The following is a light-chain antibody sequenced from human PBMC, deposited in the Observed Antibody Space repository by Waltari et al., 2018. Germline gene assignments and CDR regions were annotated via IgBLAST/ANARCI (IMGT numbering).Light chain of an antibody. Sequence: SYELTQPPSVSVSPGQTASITCSGDQLGDKYACWYQPKPGQSPVLVIYQDSKRPSGIPERFSGSNSGNTATLTISGTQAMDEADYYCQAWDSSTGVFGTGTKVTVL. CDR3: QAWDSSTGV. CDR2: QDS. V-gene: IGLV3-1*01. CDR1: QLGDKY. J-gene: IGLJ1*01.